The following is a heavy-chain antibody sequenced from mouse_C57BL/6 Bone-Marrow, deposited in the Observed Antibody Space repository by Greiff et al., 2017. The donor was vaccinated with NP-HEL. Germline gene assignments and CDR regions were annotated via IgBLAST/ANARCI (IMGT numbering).Heavy chain of an antibody. CDR3: ARVNDYDYFYWYFDV. CDR2: ISDGGSYT. CDR1: GFTFSSYA. V-gene: IGHV5-4*01. D-gene: IGHD2-4*01. Sequence: EVQLVESGGGLVKPGGSLKLSCAASGFTFSSYAMSWVRQTPEKRLEWVATISDGGSYTYYPDTVQGRFTISRDNAKNNLYLQMSHLKSEDTAMYYCARVNDYDYFYWYFDVWGTGTTVTVSS. J-gene: IGHJ1*03.